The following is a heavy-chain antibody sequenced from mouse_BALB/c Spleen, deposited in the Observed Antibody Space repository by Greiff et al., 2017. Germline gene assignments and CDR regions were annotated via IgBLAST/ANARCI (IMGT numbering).Heavy chain of an antibody. CDR2: ISYSGST. V-gene: IGHV3-8*02. Sequence: EVKVEESGPSLVKPSQTLSLTCSVTGDSITSGYWNWIRKFPGNKLEYMGYISYSGSTYYNPSLKSRISITRDTSKNQYYLQLNSVTTEDTATYYCARGYGNLYAMDYWGQGTSVTVSS. J-gene: IGHJ4*01. CDR3: ARGYGNLYAMDY. D-gene: IGHD2-1*01. CDR1: GDSITSGY.